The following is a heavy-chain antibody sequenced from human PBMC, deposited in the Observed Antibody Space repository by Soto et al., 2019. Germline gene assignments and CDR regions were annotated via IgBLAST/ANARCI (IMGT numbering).Heavy chain of an antibody. Sequence: GGSLRLSCAASGFTFSNYAMHWVRQAPGKGLEWVAVISYDGSNKYYADSVKGRFTISRDNSKNTLYLQMNSLRVEDTAVYYCARAREGYSYGYAAYWGQGTLVTVSS. CDR2: ISYDGSNK. J-gene: IGHJ4*02. D-gene: IGHD5-18*01. CDR1: GFTFSNYA. V-gene: IGHV3-30-3*01. CDR3: ARAREGYSYGYAAY.